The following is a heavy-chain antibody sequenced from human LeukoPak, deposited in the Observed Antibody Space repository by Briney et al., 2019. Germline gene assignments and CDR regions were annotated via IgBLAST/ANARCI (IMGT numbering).Heavy chain of an antibody. CDR3: AKGRGTGYRYGPIEN. J-gene: IGHJ4*02. V-gene: IGHV3-43*01. CDR2: ISMDGTNT. CDR1: GFYFEDYT. Sequence: GGSLRLSCAASGFYFEDYTMYWVRQVPAKGLEWVSIISMDGTNTYYAESVKGRFTISRDNSKNSLSLQMNSLRTEDTALYYCAKGRGTGYRYGPIENWGQGTLVTVSS. D-gene: IGHD5-18*01.